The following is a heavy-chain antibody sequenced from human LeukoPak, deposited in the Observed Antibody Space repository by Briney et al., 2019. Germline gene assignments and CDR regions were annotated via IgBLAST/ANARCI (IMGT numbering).Heavy chain of an antibody. CDR1: GFTFSTYN. V-gene: IGHV3-48*02. CDR2: ISSGSSAI. J-gene: IGHJ4*02. CDR3: ARGETARVDY. D-gene: IGHD3-16*01. Sequence: GGSLRLSCAASGFTFSTYNMNWVRQAPGKGLEWLSYISSGSSAIYYADSVEGRFTISRDNAKNSLYLQMNSLRDEDTAVYYCARGETARVDYWGQGILVTVSS.